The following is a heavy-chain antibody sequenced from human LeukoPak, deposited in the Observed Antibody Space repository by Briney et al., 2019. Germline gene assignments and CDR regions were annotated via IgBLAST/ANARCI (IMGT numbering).Heavy chain of an antibody. V-gene: IGHV4-4*02. CDR1: GSSISSSNW. CDR3: ARRTDRYSSGWYAYYFDY. Sequence: TSETLSLTCAVSGSSISSSNWWSWVRQPPGKGLEWIGEIYHSGSTNYNPSLKSRVTISVDKSKNQFSLKLSSVTAADTAVYYCARRTDRYSSGWYAYYFDYWGQGTLVTVSS. J-gene: IGHJ4*02. D-gene: IGHD6-19*01. CDR2: IYHSGST.